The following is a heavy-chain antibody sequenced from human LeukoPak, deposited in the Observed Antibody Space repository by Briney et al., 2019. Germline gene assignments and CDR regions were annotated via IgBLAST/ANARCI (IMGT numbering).Heavy chain of an antibody. CDR2: IIPTLNIA. CDR1: GGTFNNYA. J-gene: IGHJ5*02. V-gene: IGHV1-69*10. Sequence: SVKVSCKATGGTFNNYAISWLRQAPGQGLEWMGRIIPTLNIANYAQKFQGRVTITAVKSTSTAYLELSGLRSEDTAVYYCGYCSGGSCYSRDWFDPWGQGTLVTVSS. CDR3: GYCSGGSCYSRDWFDP. D-gene: IGHD2-15*01.